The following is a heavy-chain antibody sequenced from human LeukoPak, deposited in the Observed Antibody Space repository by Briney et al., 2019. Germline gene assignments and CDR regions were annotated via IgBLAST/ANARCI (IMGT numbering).Heavy chain of an antibody. CDR2: IYTSGST. V-gene: IGHV4-61*02. CDR1: GGSISSGSYY. J-gene: IGHJ3*02. Sequence: SETLSLTCTVSGGSISSGSYYWSWIRQPAGKGLEWIGRIYTSGSTNYNPSLKSRVTISVDTSKNQFSLKLSSVTAADTAVYYCARELSLYCSSTSRYNSGAFDIWGQGTVVTVSS. CDR3: ARELSLYCSSTSRYNSGAFDI. D-gene: IGHD2-2*02.